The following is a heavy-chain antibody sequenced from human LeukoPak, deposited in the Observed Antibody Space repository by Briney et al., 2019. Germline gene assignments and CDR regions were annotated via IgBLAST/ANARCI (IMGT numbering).Heavy chain of an antibody. D-gene: IGHD3-16*02. CDR3: ARGPDLLRLGELSHEMAAEYFQH. Sequence: GASVKVSCKASGYTFTSYGISWVRQAPGQGLEWMGWISAYNGNTNYAQKLQGRVTMTTDTSTSTAYMELRSLRSDDTAVHYCARGPDLLRLGELSHEMAAEYFQHWGQGTLVTVSS. CDR2: ISAYNGNT. J-gene: IGHJ1*01. CDR1: GYTFTSYG. V-gene: IGHV1-18*01.